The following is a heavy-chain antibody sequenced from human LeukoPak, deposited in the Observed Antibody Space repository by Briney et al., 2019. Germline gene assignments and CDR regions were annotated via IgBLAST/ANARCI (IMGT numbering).Heavy chain of an antibody. V-gene: IGHV3-7*01. D-gene: IGHD5-18*01. Sequence: GGSLRLSCAASGFTFSSYWMAWVRQAPGKGLEWVANIKEDGSDKNYVDSVKGRFTISRDNARNSVYLQMNSLSAEDTAVYYCARDAAYGYDRFDYWGQGTQVTVSS. CDR1: GFTFSSYW. CDR2: IKEDGSDK. CDR3: ARDAAYGYDRFDY. J-gene: IGHJ4*02.